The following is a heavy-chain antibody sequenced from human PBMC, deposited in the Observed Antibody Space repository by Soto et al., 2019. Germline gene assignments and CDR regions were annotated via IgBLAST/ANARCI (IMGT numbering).Heavy chain of an antibody. CDR2: TSYDGNNN. Sequence: QVQLVESGGGVVQPGTSLRLSCAASGFRFKSFVMHWVRQAPGKGLEWVAFTSYDGNNNDYGDSVKGRFTVSRDNSQNTLHLQMDFLRPEDTALYYCARWGTTGGFDLWGHGTLVSVSS. V-gene: IGHV3-30*19. J-gene: IGHJ4*01. CDR1: GFRFKSFV. CDR3: ARWGTTGGFDL. D-gene: IGHD3-16*01.